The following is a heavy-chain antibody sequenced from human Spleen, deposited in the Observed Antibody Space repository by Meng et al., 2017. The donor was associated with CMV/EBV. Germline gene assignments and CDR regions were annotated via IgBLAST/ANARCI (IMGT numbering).Heavy chain of an antibody. CDR2: IYHSGIT. V-gene: IGHV4-38-2*02. CDR3: ARDRGGDCSSTSCSYNGLYYYGMDV. CDR1: GYSISSGYY. Sequence: SETLSLTCTVSGYSISSGYYWGWIRQPPGKGLEWIGSIYHSGITFYNPSLKSRITISVDTSKNFFSLNLSSVTAADTAVYYCARDRGGDCSSTSCSYNGLYYYGMDVWGQGTTVTVSS. J-gene: IGHJ6*02. D-gene: IGHD2-2*01.